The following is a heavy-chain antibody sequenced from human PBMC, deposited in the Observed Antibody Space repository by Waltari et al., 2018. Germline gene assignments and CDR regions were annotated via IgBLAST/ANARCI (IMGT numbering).Heavy chain of an antibody. CDR2: IYSGGST. CDR3: AKTPRGSYYDSSGYYLFDY. D-gene: IGHD3-22*01. CDR1: GFTFSSYA. V-gene: IGHV3-23*03. Sequence: EVQLLESGGGLVQPGWSLRLSCAASGFTFSSYAMSWVRQAPGKGLEWVSVIYSGGSTYYADSVKGRFTISRDNSKNTLYLQMNSLRAEDTAVYYCAKTPRGSYYDSSGYYLFDYWGQGTLVTVSS. J-gene: IGHJ4*02.